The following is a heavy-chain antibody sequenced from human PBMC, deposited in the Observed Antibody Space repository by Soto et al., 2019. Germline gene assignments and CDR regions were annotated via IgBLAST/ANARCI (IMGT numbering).Heavy chain of an antibody. J-gene: IGHJ6*02. D-gene: IGHD4-4*01. CDR1: GGSISSYY. CDR3: ARGSVTTFSRSYYYYGMDV. CDR2: IYYSGST. Sequence: PSETLSLTNTVSGGSISSYYWISIRQPPGKGLEWIGYIYYSGSTNYNPSLKSRVTISVDTSKNQFSLKLSSVTAADTAVYYCARGSVTTFSRSYYYYGMDVWGQGTTVTVSS. V-gene: IGHV4-59*01.